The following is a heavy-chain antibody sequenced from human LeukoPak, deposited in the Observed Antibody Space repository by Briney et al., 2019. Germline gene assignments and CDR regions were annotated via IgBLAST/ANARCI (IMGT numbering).Heavy chain of an antibody. J-gene: IGHJ4*02. Sequence: SETLSLTCTASGGSISNYYRSWIRQPPGKGLEWIGDIHYSGSTNDNPSLKSRVTISIDTSKNQFSLNLNSVTAADTAVYYCARNGGSGWSDYWGQGILVTVSS. CDR2: IHYSGST. CDR3: ARNGGSGWSDY. D-gene: IGHD6-19*01. CDR1: GGSISNYY. V-gene: IGHV4-59*08.